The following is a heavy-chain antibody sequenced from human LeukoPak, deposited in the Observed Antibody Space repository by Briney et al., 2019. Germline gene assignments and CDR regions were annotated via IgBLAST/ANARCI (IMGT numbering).Heavy chain of an antibody. J-gene: IGHJ4*02. V-gene: IGHV3-30-3*01. CDR2: ISYDGSNK. D-gene: IGHD1-26*01. Sequence: GGSLRLSCAASGFTFSSYAMHWVHQAPGKGLEWVAVISYDGSNKYYADSVKGRFTISRDNSKNTLYLQMNSLRAEDTAVYYCARDPSWELFGYFDYWGQGTLVTVSS. CDR1: GFTFSSYA. CDR3: ARDPSWELFGYFDY.